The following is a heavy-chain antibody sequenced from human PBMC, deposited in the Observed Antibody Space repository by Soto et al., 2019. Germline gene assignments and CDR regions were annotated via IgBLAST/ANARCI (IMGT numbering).Heavy chain of an antibody. CDR2: IIPIFGTA. CDR1: GGTFSSYA. Sequence: QVQLVQSGAEVKKPWPSVKVSCKASGGTFSSYAISWVRQAPGQGLEWMGGIIPIFGTANYAQKCQGRVTITADESTSTAYMERSSLRSEDTAVYYCAGARGYCSSTSCFNADYWGQGTLVTVSS. J-gene: IGHJ4*02. D-gene: IGHD2-2*01. V-gene: IGHV1-69*01. CDR3: AGARGYCSSTSCFNADY.